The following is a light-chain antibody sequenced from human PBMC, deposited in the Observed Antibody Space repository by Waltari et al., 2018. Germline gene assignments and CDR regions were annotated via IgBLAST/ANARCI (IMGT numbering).Light chain of an antibody. CDR1: PSVLYSSNNKNY. CDR3: QQYYSAPLT. V-gene: IGKV4-1*01. J-gene: IGKJ1*01. CDR2: WAS. Sequence: DIVMTQSPDSLAVSLGERATLTSKSSPSVLYSSNNKNYLAWYQQKPGQPPKLLIYWASTRESGVPDRFSGSGSGTDFTLTISSLQAEDVAVYYCQQYYSAPLTFGQGTKVEIK.